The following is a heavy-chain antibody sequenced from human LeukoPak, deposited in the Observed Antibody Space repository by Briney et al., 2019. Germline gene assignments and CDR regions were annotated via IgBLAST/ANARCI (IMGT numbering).Heavy chain of an antibody. D-gene: IGHD3-10*01. CDR3: ARVFDGSGTRQPLGY. V-gene: IGHV4-38-2*01. Sequence: SETLSLTCAVSGYSISSGYYWGWVRPPPGKGLEWIGSIYRSGSTYYNPSLKSRVTISVDTSKNTFSLKLSSVTAADTAVYYCARVFDGSGTRQPLGYWGQGTLVTVSS. J-gene: IGHJ4*02. CDR2: IYRSGST. CDR1: GYSISSGYY.